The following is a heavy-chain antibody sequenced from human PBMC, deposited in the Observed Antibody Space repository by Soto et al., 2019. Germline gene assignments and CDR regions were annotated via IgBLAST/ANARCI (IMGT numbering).Heavy chain of an antibody. Sequence: ASETLSLTCTVSGGSISSSSYYWGWIRQPPGKGLEWIGSIYYSGSTYYNPSLKSRVTISVDTSKNQFSLKLSSVTAADTAVYYCATPMDMYYDSSGYPGDYFDYWGQGTLVTVSS. J-gene: IGHJ4*02. CDR2: IYYSGST. V-gene: IGHV4-39*01. CDR3: ATPMDMYYDSSGYPGDYFDY. D-gene: IGHD3-22*01. CDR1: GGSISSSSYY.